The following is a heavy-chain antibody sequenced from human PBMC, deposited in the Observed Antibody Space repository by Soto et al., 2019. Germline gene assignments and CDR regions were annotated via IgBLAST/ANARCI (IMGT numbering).Heavy chain of an antibody. CDR2: IYYSGST. J-gene: IGHJ4*02. D-gene: IGHD2-15*01. V-gene: IGHV4-59*01. CDR3: ARDHPYCSGGSCYSGIINYFDY. Sequence: PSETLSLTCTVSGGSISSYYWSWIRQPPGKGLEWIGYIYYSGSTNYNPSLKSRVTISVDTSKNQFSLKLSSVTAADTAVYYCARDHPYCSGGSCYSGIINYFDYWGQGTLVTVSS. CDR1: GGSISSYY.